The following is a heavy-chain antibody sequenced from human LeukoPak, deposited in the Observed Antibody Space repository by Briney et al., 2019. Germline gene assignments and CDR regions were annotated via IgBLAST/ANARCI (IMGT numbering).Heavy chain of an antibody. CDR3: ARERYSGYDHDAFDI. Sequence: GGSLRLSRAASGFTFSSYSMNWVRQAPGKGLEWVSVIYSGGSTYYADSVKGRFTISRDNSKNTLYLQMNSLRAEDTAVYYCARERYSGYDHDAFDIWGQGTMVTVSS. D-gene: IGHD5-12*01. CDR2: IYSGGST. V-gene: IGHV3-66*01. CDR1: GFTFSSYS. J-gene: IGHJ3*02.